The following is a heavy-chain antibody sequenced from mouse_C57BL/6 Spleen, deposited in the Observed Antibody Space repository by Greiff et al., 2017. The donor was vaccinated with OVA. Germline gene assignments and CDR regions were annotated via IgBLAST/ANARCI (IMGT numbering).Heavy chain of an antibody. V-gene: IGHV1-53*01. CDR1: GYTFTSYW. D-gene: IGHD2-3*01. J-gene: IGHJ3*01. CDR3: ARGGGYYDLFAY. CDR2: INPSNGGT. Sequence: QVQLQQSGTELVKPGASVKLSCKASGYTFTSYWMHWVKQRPGQGLEWIGNINPSNGGTNYNEKFKSKATLTVDKSSSTAYMQLSSLTSEDSAVYYCARGGGYYDLFAYWGQGTLVTVSA.